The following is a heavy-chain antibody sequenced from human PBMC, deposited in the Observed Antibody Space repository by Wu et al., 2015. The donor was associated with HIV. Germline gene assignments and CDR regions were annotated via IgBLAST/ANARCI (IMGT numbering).Heavy chain of an antibody. V-gene: IGHV1-8*01. CDR1: GYSFTNYD. CDR2: MNPNSGNT. Sequence: QVQLVQSGAEVKKPGASVKVSCKASGYSFTNYDINWVRQATGQGLEWMGWMNPNSGNTGYAQKFQGRVTMTRNTFISTAYMELSSLRFEDTAIYYCARGREKNPSSDSWSLRFDSWGRGNAGRPSPQ. D-gene: IGHD6-13*01. CDR3: ARGREKNPSSDSWSLRFDS. J-gene: IGHJ4*02.